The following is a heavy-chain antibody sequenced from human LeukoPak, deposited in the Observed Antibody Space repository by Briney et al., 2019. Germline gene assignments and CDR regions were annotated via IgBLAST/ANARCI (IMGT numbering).Heavy chain of an antibody. CDR1: GGSISSSSYY. CDR3: ARQLPGYSSGRSYWYFDL. D-gene: IGHD6-19*01. V-gene: IGHV4-39*01. J-gene: IGHJ2*01. CDR2: IYYTGST. Sequence: SETLSLTCTVSGGSISSSSYYWGWIRQPPGKGLEWIGSIYYTGSTHYNAFLKSRVTISADTSKKQFSLKLSSVTAADTAVYYCARQLPGYSSGRSYWYFDLWGRGTLVTVSS.